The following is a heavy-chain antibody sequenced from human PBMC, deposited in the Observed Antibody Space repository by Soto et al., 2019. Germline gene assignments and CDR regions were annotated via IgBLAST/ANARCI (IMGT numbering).Heavy chain of an antibody. J-gene: IGHJ4*02. CDR2: ISGSGGST. CDR1: GFTFSSYA. V-gene: IGHV3-23*01. CDR3: ATTYHLNLYSGSYFDY. Sequence: GGSLRLSCAASGFTFSSYAMSWVRQAPGKGLEWVSAISGSGGSTYYADSVKGRFTISRDNSKNTLYLQMNSLRAEDTAVYYCATTYHLNLYSGSYFDYWGQGTLVTVSA. D-gene: IGHD1-26*01.